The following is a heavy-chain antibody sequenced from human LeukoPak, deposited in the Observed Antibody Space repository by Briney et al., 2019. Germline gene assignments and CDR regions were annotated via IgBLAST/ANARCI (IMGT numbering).Heavy chain of an antibody. J-gene: IGHJ5*02. Sequence: PGGSLRLSCAASGFTFSSYAMNWVRQAPGKGLGWVSGINNSGGSTYYADSVKGRFTISRDNTKNTLYLQMNSLRAQDTAVYYCAKPPGLRRLDPWGQGTLVTVSS. CDR3: AKPPGLRRLDP. CDR2: INNSGGST. V-gene: IGHV3-23*01. D-gene: IGHD5-12*01. CDR1: GFTFSSYA.